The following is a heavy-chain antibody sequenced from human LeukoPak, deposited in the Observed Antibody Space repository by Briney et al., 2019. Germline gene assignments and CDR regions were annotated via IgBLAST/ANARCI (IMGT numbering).Heavy chain of an antibody. Sequence: SVKVSCKASGGTFTSYAISWVRQAPGQGLEWMGGIIPIFGTANYAQKFQGRVTITANESTSTAYMELSSLRSEDTAVYYCARDVMVRGVKSSYFDYWGQGTLVTVSS. V-gene: IGHV1-69*13. CDR1: GGTFTSYA. D-gene: IGHD3-10*01. J-gene: IGHJ4*02. CDR3: ARDVMVRGVKSSYFDY. CDR2: IIPIFGTA.